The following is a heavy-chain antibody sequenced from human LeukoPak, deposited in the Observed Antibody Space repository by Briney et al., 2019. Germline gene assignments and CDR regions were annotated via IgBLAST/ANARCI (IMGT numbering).Heavy chain of an antibody. CDR1: GGPLQSCY. CDR3: ARRLGYFPMDV. D-gene: IGHD5-18*01. CDR2: IFYSGST. Sequence: SDTLSLTYNVWGGPLQSCYWRWMRQPPARGLEWIGYIFYSGSTNYNPSLKSRVTISLDTSKKQFSLKLSSVTAADTAVYFCARRLGYFPMDVWGKGTTVTVSS. J-gene: IGHJ6*03. V-gene: IGHV4-59*07.